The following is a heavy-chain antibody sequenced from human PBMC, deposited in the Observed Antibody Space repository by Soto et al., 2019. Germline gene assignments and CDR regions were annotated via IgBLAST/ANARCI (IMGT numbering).Heavy chain of an antibody. CDR3: ARGVRGAYGLDI. Sequence: EVQLVESGGGLVQPGGSLILSCAASGFTFSSYWMHWVRQAPGKGLVWVSRIYSDGSRTNYADSVEGRFTISRDNAKNTLYLQMNSLRAEETAVYYCARGVRGAYGLDIWGQGTVVTVSS. D-gene: IGHD2-21*01. CDR2: IYSDGSRT. CDR1: GFTFSSYW. V-gene: IGHV3-74*01. J-gene: IGHJ3*02.